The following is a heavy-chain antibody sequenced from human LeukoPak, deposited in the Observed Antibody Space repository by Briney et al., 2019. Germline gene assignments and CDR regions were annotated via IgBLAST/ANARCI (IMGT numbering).Heavy chain of an antibody. Sequence: SETLSLTCAVYGGSFSGYYWSWIRQPPGKGLEWIGEINHSGSTNYNPSLKSRVTKSVDTSKNQFSLKLSSVTAADTAVYYCARGLGQLWPEDGNWGQGTLVTVSS. CDR1: GGSFSGYY. CDR2: INHSGST. J-gene: IGHJ1*01. V-gene: IGHV4-34*01. CDR3: ARGLGQLWPEDGN. D-gene: IGHD5-18*01.